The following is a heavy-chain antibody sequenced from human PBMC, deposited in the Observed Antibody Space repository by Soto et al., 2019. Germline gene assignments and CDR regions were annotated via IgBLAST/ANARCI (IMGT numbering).Heavy chain of an antibody. CDR3: ARGEFYYDSSGFRADDAFDI. D-gene: IGHD3-22*01. CDR1: GGSFSGYY. J-gene: IGHJ3*02. CDR2: INNRGTT. Sequence: QVQLQQWGAGLLKPSETLSLTCAVYGGSFSGYYWSWIRQPLGKGLGWFGEINNRGTTNYNPSLKSRLTISVNTSNNQFSLKLSSVTAADTAVYYCARGEFYYDSSGFRADDAFDIWGQGTMVTVSS. V-gene: IGHV4-34*01.